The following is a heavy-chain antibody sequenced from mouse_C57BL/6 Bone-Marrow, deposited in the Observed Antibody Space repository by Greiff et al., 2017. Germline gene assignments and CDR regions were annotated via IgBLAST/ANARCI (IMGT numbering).Heavy chain of an antibody. CDR3: ARGKSSYSAMDY. CDR1: GYSITSGYY. CDR2: ISYDGSN. V-gene: IGHV3-6*01. D-gene: IGHD1-1*01. J-gene: IGHJ4*01. Sequence: EVKLLESGPGLVKPSQSLSLTCSVTGYSITSGYYWNWIRQFPGNKLEWMGYISYDGSNNYNPSLKNRISITRDTSKNQFFLKLNSVTTEDTATYYCARGKSSYSAMDYWGQGTSVTVSS.